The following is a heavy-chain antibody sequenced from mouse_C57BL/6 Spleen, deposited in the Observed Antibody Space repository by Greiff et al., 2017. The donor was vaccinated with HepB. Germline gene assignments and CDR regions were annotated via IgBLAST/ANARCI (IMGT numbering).Heavy chain of an antibody. CDR3: ARRSNLINYGFAY. CDR2: IYPSDSET. Sequence: QVQLQQPGAELVRPGSSVKLSCKASGYTFTSYWMDWVKQRPGQGLEWIGNIYPSDSETHYNQKFKDKATLTVDKSSSTAYMQLSSLTSEDSAVYYCARRSNLINYGFAYWGQGTLVTVSA. J-gene: IGHJ3*01. V-gene: IGHV1-61*01. D-gene: IGHD2-1*01. CDR1: GYTFTSYW.